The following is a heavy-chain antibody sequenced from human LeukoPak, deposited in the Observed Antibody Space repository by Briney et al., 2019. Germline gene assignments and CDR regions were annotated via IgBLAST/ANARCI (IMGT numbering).Heavy chain of an antibody. CDR3: ARGDSLWFGESLFDY. CDR1: GFTFSRDW. D-gene: IGHD3-10*01. V-gene: IGHV3-7*04. J-gene: IGHJ4*02. CDR2: INEDGSER. Sequence: GVSLRLSCAASGFTFSRDWMNWVRQAPGKGPEWVANINEDGSERYYVDSVKGRFTISRDNARDSLYLQMNSLRAEDTAVYYCARGDSLWFGESLFDYWGQGNMVTVSS.